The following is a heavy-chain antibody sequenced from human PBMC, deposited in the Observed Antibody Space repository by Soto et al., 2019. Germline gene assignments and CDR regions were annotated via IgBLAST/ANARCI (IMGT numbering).Heavy chain of an antibody. Sequence: QVQLVESGGGVVQPGRSLRLSCAASGFTFSSYAMHWVRQAPGKGLEWVAVISYDGSNKYYADSVKGRFTIYRDNSKNTLYLQMNSLRAEDTAVYYCARDRSVASHYYYYGMDVWGQGTTVTVSS. CDR3: ARDRSVASHYYYYGMDV. J-gene: IGHJ6*02. CDR1: GFTFSSYA. D-gene: IGHD5-12*01. CDR2: ISYDGSNK. V-gene: IGHV3-30-3*01.